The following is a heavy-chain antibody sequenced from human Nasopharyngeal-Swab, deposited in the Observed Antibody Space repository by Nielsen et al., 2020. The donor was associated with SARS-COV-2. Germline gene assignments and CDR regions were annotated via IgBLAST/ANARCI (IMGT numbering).Heavy chain of an antibody. CDR2: IWYDGSNK. CDR3: ARDLTVTDGDYYYYGMDV. D-gene: IGHD4-17*01. Sequence: GESLKISCAASGFTFSSYGMHWVRQAPGKGLEWVAVIWYDGSNKYYADSVKGRFTISRDNSKNTLYLQMNSLRAEDTAVYYCARDLTVTDGDYYYYGMDVWGQGTTVTVSS. CDR1: GFTFSSYG. V-gene: IGHV3-33*01. J-gene: IGHJ6*02.